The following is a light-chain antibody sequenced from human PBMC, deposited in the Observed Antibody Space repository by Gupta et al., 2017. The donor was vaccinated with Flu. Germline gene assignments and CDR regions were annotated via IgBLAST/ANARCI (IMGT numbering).Light chain of an antibody. Sequence: SLVLTPPPSVSVAPGQTASITCGESNIGSKSVHWYQQKAGQAPMLVVYDDDDRPSGIPDRFSGSNSGTTATLSISRVEAGDEADYYCQVWDSSGDQLWVFGGGTKLTVL. CDR2: DDD. V-gene: IGLV3-21*02. CDR1: NIGSKS. J-gene: IGLJ3*02. CDR3: QVWDSSGDQLWV.